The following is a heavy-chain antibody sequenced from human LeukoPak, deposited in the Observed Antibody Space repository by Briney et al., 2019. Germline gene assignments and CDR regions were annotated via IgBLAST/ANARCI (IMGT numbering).Heavy chain of an antibody. Sequence: PGGSLRLSCAASGFTFSSYNMNWVRQAPGKGLEWVSYISSSSTIYYADSVKGRFTISRDNAKNSLYLQMNSLRDEDTAVYYCAREYSSSPGSVSDYWGQGTLVTVSS. CDR1: GFTFSSYN. D-gene: IGHD6-6*01. J-gene: IGHJ4*02. V-gene: IGHV3-48*02. CDR3: AREYSSSPGSVSDY. CDR2: ISSSSTI.